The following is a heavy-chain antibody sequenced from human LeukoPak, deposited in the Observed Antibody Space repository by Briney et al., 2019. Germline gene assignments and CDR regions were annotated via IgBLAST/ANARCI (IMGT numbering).Heavy chain of an antibody. V-gene: IGHV3-74*03. D-gene: IGHD2/OR15-2a*01. CDR1: GFTFSNCW. Sequence: GGSLRLSCAASGFTFSNCWMHWVRQAPGKGLEWVSRIDSDGSTTKYADSVKGRFTISRDNARNTVYLQMNSLRAEDTAVYYCARDTYYYNSSTFYHYYYGMDVWGQGTTVTVSS. J-gene: IGHJ6*02. CDR2: IDSDGSTT. CDR3: ARDTYYYNSSTFYHYYYGMDV.